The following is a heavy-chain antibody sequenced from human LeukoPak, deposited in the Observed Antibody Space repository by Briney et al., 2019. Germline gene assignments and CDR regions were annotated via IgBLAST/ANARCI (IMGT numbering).Heavy chain of an antibody. Sequence: WASVKVSCKASGGTFTSYAISWVRQAPGPGLEWMGRIIPILGIANYAQKFQGRVTITADKSTSTAYMELSSLRSEDTAVYYCARVGVGDYYYYGMDVWGQGTTATVSS. CDR2: IIPILGIA. CDR1: GGTFTSYA. J-gene: IGHJ6*02. V-gene: IGHV1-69*04. D-gene: IGHD2-8*01. CDR3: ARVGVGDYYYYGMDV.